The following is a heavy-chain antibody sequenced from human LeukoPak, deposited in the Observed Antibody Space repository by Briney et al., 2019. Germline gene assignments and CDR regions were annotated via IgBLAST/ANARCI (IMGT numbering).Heavy chain of an antibody. Sequence: SETLSLTCTVSGGSISSSSYYWGWIRQPPGKGLEWIGSIYYSGSTYYNPSLKSRVTISVDTSKNQFSLKLSSVTAADTAVYYCARRGPYYYGSGSYPQYYYYYMDVWGKGTTVTISS. CDR2: IYYSGST. D-gene: IGHD3-10*01. CDR3: ARRGPYYYGSGSYPQYYYYYMDV. CDR1: GGSISSSSYY. J-gene: IGHJ6*03. V-gene: IGHV4-39*07.